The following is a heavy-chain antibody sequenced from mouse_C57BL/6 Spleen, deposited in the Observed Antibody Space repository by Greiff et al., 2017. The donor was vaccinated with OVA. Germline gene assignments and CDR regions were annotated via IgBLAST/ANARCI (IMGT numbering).Heavy chain of an antibody. CDR3: APLADWDWYFDV. CDR2: IHPSDSDT. D-gene: IGHD4-1*01. Sequence: QVQLQQPGAELVKPGASVKVSCKASGYTFTSYWMHWVKQRPGQGLEWIGRIHPSDSDTNYNQKFKGKATLTVDKSSSTAYMQLRSLTSEDSAVYYCAPLADWDWYFDVWGTGTTVTVSS. J-gene: IGHJ1*03. V-gene: IGHV1-74*01. CDR1: GYTFTSYW.